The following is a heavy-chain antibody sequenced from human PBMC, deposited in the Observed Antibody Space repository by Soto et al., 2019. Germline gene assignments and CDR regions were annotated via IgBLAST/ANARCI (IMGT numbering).Heavy chain of an antibody. J-gene: IGHJ6*02. V-gene: IGHV5-51*01. D-gene: IGHD4-4*01. CDR2: IYPGDSDT. CDR1: EYIFTNSW. CDR3: AGTTVPRSYYYDIDV. Sequence: PGESLKISCKGSEYIFTNSWIGWVRQMPGKGLEWMGMIYPGDSDTRYSPSLQGHVTISADKSIGTAYLQWSSLKASDAAIYYCAGTTVPRSYYYDIDVWGQGTMVTVSS.